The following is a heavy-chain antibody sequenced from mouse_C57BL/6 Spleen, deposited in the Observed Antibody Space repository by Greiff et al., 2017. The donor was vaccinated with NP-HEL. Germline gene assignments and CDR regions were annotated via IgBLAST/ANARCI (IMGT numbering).Heavy chain of an antibody. CDR3: VSSGYFDY. D-gene: IGHD3-1*01. J-gene: IGHJ2*01. Sequence: QVQLQQSGPELVKPGASVKISCKASGYAFSSSWMNWVKQRPGKGLEWIGRIYPGDGDTNYNGKFKGKATLTADKSSSTAYMQLRSLTSEDSAVYFCVSSGYFDYWGQGTTLTVSS. CDR2: IYPGDGDT. V-gene: IGHV1-82*01. CDR1: GYAFSSSW.